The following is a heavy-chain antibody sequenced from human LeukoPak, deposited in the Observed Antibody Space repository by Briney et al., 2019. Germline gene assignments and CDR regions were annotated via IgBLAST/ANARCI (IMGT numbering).Heavy chain of an antibody. CDR3: ATDSIGIAAAGALGWFDP. CDR2: IIPIFGTA. J-gene: IGHJ5*02. Sequence: GASVKVSCKASGGSFSSYAISWVRQAPGQGLEWMGGIIPIFGTANYVQKFQGRVTITADESANTAYMELSSLRSEDTALYYCATDSIGIAAAGALGWFDPWGQGTLVTVSS. D-gene: IGHD6-13*01. V-gene: IGHV1-69*13. CDR1: GGSFSSYA.